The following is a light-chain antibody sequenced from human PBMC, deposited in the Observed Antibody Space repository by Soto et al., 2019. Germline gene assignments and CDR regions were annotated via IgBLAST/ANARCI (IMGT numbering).Light chain of an antibody. J-gene: IGKJ1*01. CDR1: QSVLYSSDNKNY. Sequence: DIGMTQSPDSLAVSLGERATINCKSSQSVLYSSDNKNYLAWYQQKPGQPTRLLIAWASTRESGIPDRFSGTGSGTDFTLTIRGLQAGDLAVYYCQQYYASPRTFGQGTKVEL. CDR2: WAS. CDR3: QQYYASPRT. V-gene: IGKV4-1*01.